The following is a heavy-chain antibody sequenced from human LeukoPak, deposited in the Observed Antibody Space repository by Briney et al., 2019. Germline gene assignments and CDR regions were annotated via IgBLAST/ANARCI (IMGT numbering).Heavy chain of an antibody. CDR1: GYSISSSNW. CDR3: ASLRAVAGNIDY. V-gene: IGHV4-28*06. CDR2: IYYSGST. J-gene: IGHJ4*02. Sequence: SETLSLICAVSGYSISSSNWWGWIRQPPGKGLEWIGYIYYSGSTNYNPSLKSRVTMSVDTSKNQFSLKLSSVTALDTAVYYCASLRAVAGNIDYWGQGTLVAVSS. D-gene: IGHD6-19*01.